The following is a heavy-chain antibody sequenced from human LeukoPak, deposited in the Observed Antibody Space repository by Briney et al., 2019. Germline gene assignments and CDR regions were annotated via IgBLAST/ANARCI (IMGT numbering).Heavy chain of an antibody. CDR1: GYTFTSYY. CDR2: INPSGGST. D-gene: IGHD3-10*01. CDR3: AREGSSGNWFDP. J-gene: IGHJ5*02. Sequence: ASVKVSCKASGYTFTSYYMHWVRQAPGQGLEWMGIINPSGGSTSYAQKFRGRVTMTRDTSTSTVYMELSSLRSEDTAVYYCAREGSSGNWFDPWGQGTLVTVSS. V-gene: IGHV1-46*01.